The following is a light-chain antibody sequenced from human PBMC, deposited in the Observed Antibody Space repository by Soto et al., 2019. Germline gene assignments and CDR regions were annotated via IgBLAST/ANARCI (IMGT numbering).Light chain of an antibody. CDR2: GVS. V-gene: IGKV3-20*01. CDR1: QTIISRY. CDR3: LQHGSPPPA. Sequence: ELVLTQSPGTLSLSPGERATLSCRASQTIISRYLAWYQVKSGQAPRLLIYGVSTRATDIPDRFSGSGSGTDLSLTRSSRGLGGLAVYYFLQHGSPPPALGQGTKVDIK. J-gene: IGKJ1*01.